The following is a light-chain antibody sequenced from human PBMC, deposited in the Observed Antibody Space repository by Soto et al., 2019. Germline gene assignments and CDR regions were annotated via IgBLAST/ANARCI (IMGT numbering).Light chain of an antibody. V-gene: IGLV2-23*02. Sequence: QSVLTQPSSMSRSPGQSITISCTGTSIDVGSYNLAFWYQQHPGNALKLMIYEVSKRPSGVSNRFSGSKSGNTASLTISGLQAEDAADYYCCSYAGSLYVFGTGTKVTVL. J-gene: IGLJ1*01. CDR2: EVS. CDR1: SIDVGSYNL. CDR3: CSYAGSLYV.